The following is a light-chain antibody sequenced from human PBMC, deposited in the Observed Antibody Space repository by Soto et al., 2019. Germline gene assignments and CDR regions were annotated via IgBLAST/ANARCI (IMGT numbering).Light chain of an antibody. CDR3: QQNNKWPPVT. V-gene: IGKV3-15*01. CDR1: QTISND. J-gene: IGKJ4*01. Sequence: EVVMTQSPATVSVSPGEGVTLSCRASQTISNDLAWYQQKPGQAPRLLIYGASTRATGVPARFSGGGSGTEFTLTHRSLQSEDFAFYYCQQNNKWPPVTFGGGNKVEIK. CDR2: GAS.